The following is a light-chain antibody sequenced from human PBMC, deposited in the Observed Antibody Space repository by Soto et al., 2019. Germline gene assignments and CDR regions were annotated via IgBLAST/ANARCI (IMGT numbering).Light chain of an antibody. CDR1: QSISSW. Sequence: IQMTQSPSTLSGSVGERVTITCRASQSISSWLAWYQQKPGKAPKLLIYDASSLESGVPSRFSGSGSGTEFTLTISSLQPDDFATYYCKQYNSYSGTFGQGTKVEIX. CDR3: KQYNSYSGT. V-gene: IGKV1-5*01. CDR2: DAS. J-gene: IGKJ1*01.